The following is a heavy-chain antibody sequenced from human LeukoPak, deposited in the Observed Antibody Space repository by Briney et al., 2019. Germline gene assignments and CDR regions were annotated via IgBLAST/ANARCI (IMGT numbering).Heavy chain of an antibody. CDR3: ARAAPGGSGILNAFDI. J-gene: IGHJ3*02. CDR1: GYTFTSYY. D-gene: IGHD3-16*01. V-gene: IGHV1-46*01. Sequence: GASVKVSCKASGYTFTSYYMHWVRQAPGQGLEWMGIINPSGGSTSYAQKFQGRVTMTRDTSISTAYMELSRLRSDDTAVYYCARAAPGGSGILNAFDIWGQGTMVTVSS. CDR2: INPSGGST.